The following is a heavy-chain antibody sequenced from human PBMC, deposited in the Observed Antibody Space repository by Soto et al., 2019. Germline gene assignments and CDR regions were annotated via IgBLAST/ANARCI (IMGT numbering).Heavy chain of an antibody. J-gene: IGHJ6*02. CDR3: SRRDYGHYYSYYGMDA. CDR1: GGSIGGSGW. V-gene: IGHV4-4*02. D-gene: IGHD4-17*01. Sequence: GGSIGGSGWRRMIRQTTGKGLEWIGEIYHSGSTNYSPSLKSRVTISVDKSKNQFSLKLSSVTAADTAVYYCSRRDYGHYYSYYGMDAWGPGTTVTVS. CDR2: IYHSGST.